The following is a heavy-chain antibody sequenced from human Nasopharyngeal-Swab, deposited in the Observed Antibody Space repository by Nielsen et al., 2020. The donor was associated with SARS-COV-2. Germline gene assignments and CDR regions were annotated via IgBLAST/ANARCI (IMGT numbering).Heavy chain of an antibody. CDR3: ATVGDCSNGVCWGNWFDS. Sequence: ASVKVSCKASGYTFTSYGISWVRQAPGQGLEWMGWISAYNGNTNYAQKLQGRVTMTTDTSTSTAYMELRSLRSDDTAVYYCATVGDCSNGVCWGNWFDSWGQGTLVTVSS. CDR1: GYTFTSYG. D-gene: IGHD2-8*01. CDR2: ISAYNGNT. J-gene: IGHJ5*01. V-gene: IGHV1-18*04.